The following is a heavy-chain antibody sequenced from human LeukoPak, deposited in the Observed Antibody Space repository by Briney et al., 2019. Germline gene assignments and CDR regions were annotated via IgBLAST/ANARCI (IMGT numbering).Heavy chain of an antibody. D-gene: IGHD3-10*01. CDR3: ARGNYASGTYCAY. V-gene: IGHV1-69*01. J-gene: IGHJ4*02. CDR2: IIPIFGTA. Sequence: GSSVKVSCKASGGTFSTYTISWVRQAPGQGLEWMGGIIPIFGTANYAQKFQGRVTITADESTSTAYMELSSLRSEDTAVYYCARGNYASGTYCAYWGQGTLVTVSS. CDR1: GGTFSTYT.